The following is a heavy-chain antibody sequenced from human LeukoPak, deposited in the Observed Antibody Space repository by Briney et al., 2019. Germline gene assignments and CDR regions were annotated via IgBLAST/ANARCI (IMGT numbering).Heavy chain of an antibody. Sequence: ASVKVSCKASGYTFTGYYMHWVRQAPGQGLEWMGWINPNSGGTNYAQKFQGRVTMTRDTSISTAYMELSRLRSDDTAVYYCARDDVVVVPAATNWFDPWGQGTLVTVSS. D-gene: IGHD2-2*01. CDR3: ARDDVVVVPAATNWFDP. V-gene: IGHV1-2*02. J-gene: IGHJ5*02. CDR2: INPNSGGT. CDR1: GYTFTGYY.